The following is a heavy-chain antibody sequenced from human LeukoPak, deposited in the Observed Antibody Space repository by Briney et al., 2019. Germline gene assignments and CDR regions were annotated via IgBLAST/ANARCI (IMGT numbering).Heavy chain of an antibody. V-gene: IGHV3-73*01. CDR1: GFTFSGSA. D-gene: IGHD2-15*01. CDR2: IRSKANSYAT. Sequence: GGSLRLSCAASGFTFSGSAMHWVRQASGKGLEWVGRIRSKANSYATAYAASVKGRFTISRDDSKNTAYLQMNSLKTEDTAVYYRTSWVAASGTDYWGQGTLVTVSS. CDR3: TSWVAASGTDY. J-gene: IGHJ4*02.